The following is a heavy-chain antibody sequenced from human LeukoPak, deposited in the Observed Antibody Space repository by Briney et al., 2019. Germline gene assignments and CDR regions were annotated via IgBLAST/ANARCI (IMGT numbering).Heavy chain of an antibody. CDR1: GGTFSSYA. CDR3: ARCRVFLKKGGLSDYYYYYYMDV. CDR2: IIPIFGTA. V-gene: IGHV1-69*05. J-gene: IGHJ6*03. D-gene: IGHD3-3*01. Sequence: SVKVSCKASGGTFSSYAISWVRQAPGQGLEWMGGIIPIFGTANYAQKFQGRVTITTDESTSTAYMELSSLRSEDTAVYYCARCRVFLKKGGLSDYYYYYYMDVWGKGTTVTVSS.